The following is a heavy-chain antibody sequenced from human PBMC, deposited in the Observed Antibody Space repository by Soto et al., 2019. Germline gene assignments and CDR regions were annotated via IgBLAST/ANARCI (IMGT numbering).Heavy chain of an antibody. CDR3: ARASYYDFWSAPGH. V-gene: IGHV1-8*02. CDR1: GYSFTTYG. Sequence: ASVKVSCKASGYSFTTYGINWVRQATGQGLEWMGWMNPNSGNTGYAQKFQGRVTMTRNTSISTAYMELSSLRSEDTAVYYCARASYYDFWSAPGHWGQGTLVTVSS. CDR2: MNPNSGNT. J-gene: IGHJ4*02. D-gene: IGHD3-3*01.